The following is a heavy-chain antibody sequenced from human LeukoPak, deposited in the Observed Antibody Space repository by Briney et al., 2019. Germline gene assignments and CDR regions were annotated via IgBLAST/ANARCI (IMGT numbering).Heavy chain of an antibody. Sequence: SETLSLTCTASGGSISSYYWSWIRQPPGKGLEWIGYIYYSGSTNYNPSLKSRVTISVDTSKNQFSLKLSSVTAADTAVYYCAREAEAAAGDYWGQGTLVTVSS. CDR1: GGSISSYY. CDR2: IYYSGST. D-gene: IGHD6-13*01. CDR3: AREAEAAAGDY. J-gene: IGHJ4*02. V-gene: IGHV4-59*12.